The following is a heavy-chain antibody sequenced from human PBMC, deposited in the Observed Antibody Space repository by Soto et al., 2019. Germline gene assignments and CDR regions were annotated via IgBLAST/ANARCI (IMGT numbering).Heavy chain of an antibody. D-gene: IGHD3-22*01. V-gene: IGHV3-23*01. Sequence: EVQLLESGGGLVQPGGSLRLSCAASGFTFSSYAMSWVRQAPGKGLEWVSAISGSGGSTYYADSVKGRFTISRDNSKNTLYLQMTSLTADDTAVYYCANDIFTSASSRSYHAYWGHGTLVTVSS. J-gene: IGHJ4*01. CDR1: GFTFSSYA. CDR2: ISGSGGST. CDR3: ANDIFTSASSRSYHAY.